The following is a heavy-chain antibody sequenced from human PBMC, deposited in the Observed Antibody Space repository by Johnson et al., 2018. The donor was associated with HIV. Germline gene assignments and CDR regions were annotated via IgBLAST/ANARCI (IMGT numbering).Heavy chain of an antibody. CDR2: IKSKTDGGTT. D-gene: IGHD3-16*01. Sequence: VQVVESGGGLVQPGGSLRLSCAASGFTFSNAWMSWVRQAPGKGLEWVGRIKSKTDGGTTDYAAPVKGRFTISRDDSKNTLYLQMNSLRAEDTAVYYCAKDLWGFDAFDIWGQGTMVTVSS. V-gene: IGHV3-15*01. CDR1: GFTFSNAW. J-gene: IGHJ3*02. CDR3: AKDLWGFDAFDI.